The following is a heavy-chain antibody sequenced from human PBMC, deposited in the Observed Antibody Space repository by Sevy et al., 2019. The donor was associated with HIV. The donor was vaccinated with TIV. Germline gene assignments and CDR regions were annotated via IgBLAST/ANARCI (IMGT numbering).Heavy chain of an antibody. CDR3: AREVYHSGSYFIDY. CDR2: ISYDGSNK. CDR1: GFTFSSYA. V-gene: IGHV3-30*04. D-gene: IGHD1-26*01. Sequence: GGSQRLSCAASGFTFSSYAMHWVRQAPGKGLEWVAVISYDGSNKYYADSVKGRFTISRDNSKNTLYLQMNSLRAEDTAVYYCAREVYHSGSYFIDYWGQGTLVTVSS. J-gene: IGHJ4*02.